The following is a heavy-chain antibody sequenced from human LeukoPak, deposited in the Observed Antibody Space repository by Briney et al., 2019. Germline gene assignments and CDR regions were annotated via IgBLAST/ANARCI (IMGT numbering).Heavy chain of an antibody. CDR1: GFTVSSNY. CDR3: ARASRGYCSSTSCYFDY. V-gene: IGHV3-53*01. CDR2: IYSGGST. Sequence: GGSLRLSCAASGFTVSSNYMSWVRQAPGKGLEWVSVIYSGGSTYYADSVKGRFTISRDNSKNTLYLQMNSLRAEDTAVYYCARASRGYCSSTSCYFDYWGQGTLVTVSS. J-gene: IGHJ4*02. D-gene: IGHD2-2*01.